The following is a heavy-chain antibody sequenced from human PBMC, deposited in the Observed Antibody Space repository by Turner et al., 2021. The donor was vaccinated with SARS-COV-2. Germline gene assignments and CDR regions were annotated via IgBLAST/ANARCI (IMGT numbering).Heavy chain of an antibody. CDR2: INSDGSST. D-gene: IGHD2-2*02. J-gene: IGHJ6*03. CDR3: ARAGSSGYQLPYRERSYYYYYMDV. CDR1: GFTFSSYW. Sequence: EVQLVESGGGLVQPGGSLRLSCAASGFTFSSYWMYWVRQARGKGLVWVSRINSDGSSTSYADSVKGRFTISRDNAKNTVYLQMNSLRAEDTAVYYCARAGSSGYQLPYRERSYYYYYMDVWGKGTTVTVSS. V-gene: IGHV3-74*01.